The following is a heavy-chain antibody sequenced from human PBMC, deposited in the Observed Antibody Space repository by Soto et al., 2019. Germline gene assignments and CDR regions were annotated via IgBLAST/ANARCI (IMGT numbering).Heavy chain of an antibody. V-gene: IGHV4-4*02. Sequence: SETLSLTCGVSGGTVASSHWCSCVRQSPGRGLEWIGNVYHTGDTNFNPSLQSRVTFSVDKSNNQFSLRLTSVTAADTAVYFCAREIVTAGGNNYFDPWGPGTLVTVSS. CDR1: GGTVASSHW. J-gene: IGHJ5*02. CDR2: VYHTGDT. D-gene: IGHD2-21*02. CDR3: AREIVTAGGNNYFDP.